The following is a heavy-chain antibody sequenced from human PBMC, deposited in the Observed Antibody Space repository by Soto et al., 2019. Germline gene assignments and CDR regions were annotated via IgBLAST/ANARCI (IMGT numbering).Heavy chain of an antibody. CDR1: GFTFSSYA. CDR3: FAYCGGDCYSRYYGMDV. D-gene: IGHD2-21*02. CDR2: ISGSGGST. J-gene: IGHJ6*02. V-gene: IGHV3-23*01. Sequence: EVQLLESGGGLVQPGGSLRLSCAAPGFTFSSYAMSWVRQAPGKGLEWVSAISGSGGSTYYADSVKGRFTISRDNSKNTLYLQMNSLRAEDTAVYYCFAYCGGDCYSRYYGMDVWGQGTTVTVSS.